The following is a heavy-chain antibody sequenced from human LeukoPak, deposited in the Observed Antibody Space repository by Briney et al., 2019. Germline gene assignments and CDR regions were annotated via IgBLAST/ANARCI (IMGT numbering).Heavy chain of an antibody. CDR3: ARDQGTARENYFDY. J-gene: IGHJ4*02. V-gene: IGHV4-30-2*05. D-gene: IGHD1-1*01. Sequence: PSQTLSLTCAVSGGSISSGGYSWRWIRQPPGKGLEWIGYIYHSGSTYYNPSLKSRVTISVDTSKNQFSLKLSSVPAADTAVYYCARDQGTARENYFDYWGQGTLVTVSS. CDR2: IYHSGST. CDR1: GGSISSGGYS.